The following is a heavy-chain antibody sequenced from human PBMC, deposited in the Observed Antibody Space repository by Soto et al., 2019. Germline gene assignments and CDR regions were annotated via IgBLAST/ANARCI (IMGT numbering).Heavy chain of an antibody. CDR3: ARGDSIPFWTGSRPNDY. D-gene: IGHD3-3*01. J-gene: IGHJ4*02. V-gene: IGHV1-8*01. Sequence: ASVKVSCKASGYTFTSYDINWVRQATGQGLEWMGWMNPNSGNTGYAQKFQGRVTMTRNTSISTAYMELSSLRSEDTAVYYCARGDSIPFWTGSRPNDYWGQGTLVSVSS. CDR1: GYTFTSYD. CDR2: MNPNSGNT.